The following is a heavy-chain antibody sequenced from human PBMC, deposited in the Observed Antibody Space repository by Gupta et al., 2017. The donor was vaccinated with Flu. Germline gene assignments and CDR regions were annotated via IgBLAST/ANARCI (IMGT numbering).Heavy chain of an antibody. V-gene: IGHV3-7*04. D-gene: IGHD2-2*01. CDR1: GFTFSTYW. J-gene: IGHJ4*02. CDR2: IKQNGSDK. Sequence: EVQLVESGGGLVQPGGSLRLSCAASGFTFSTYWMTWVRQAPGKGLEWVANIKQNGSDKYYVDSVKGRFTISRDDAKNSLYLQMNNLRDEDTAVYYCARGFPPDGITNSCYQDYWGQGTLVTVSS. CDR3: ARGFPPDGITNSCYQDY.